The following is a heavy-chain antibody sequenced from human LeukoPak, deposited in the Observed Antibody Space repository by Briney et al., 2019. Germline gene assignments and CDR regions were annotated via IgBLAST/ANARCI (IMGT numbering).Heavy chain of an antibody. D-gene: IGHD3-9*01. V-gene: IGHV4-38-2*02. J-gene: IGHJ4*02. CDR1: APSVASDYF. CDR2: IFHSGAT. Sequence: NASETLSLTCTVSAPSVASDYFWGWIRQAPGTGLEWIGMIFHSGATFYNPSLESRVAMSVDTTKNQLSLTLRSLSAADSALYYCVRLSGPLDQYYIDSWGQGTLVTVSS. CDR3: VRLSGPLDQYYIDS.